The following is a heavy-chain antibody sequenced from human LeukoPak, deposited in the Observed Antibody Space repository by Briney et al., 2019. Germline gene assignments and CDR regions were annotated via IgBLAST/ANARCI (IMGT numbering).Heavy chain of an antibody. CDR1: GGSISSDY. V-gene: IGHV4-59*01. J-gene: IGHJ4*02. Sequence: PSETLSLTCTVSGGSISSDYWSWIRQPPGKGLEWIGYIYYSGSTNYNPSLKSRVTISVDTSKNQFSLKLSSVTAADTAVYYCARGNSIAVAGNYWGQGTLVTVSS. D-gene: IGHD6-19*01. CDR3: ARGNSIAVAGNY. CDR2: IYYSGST.